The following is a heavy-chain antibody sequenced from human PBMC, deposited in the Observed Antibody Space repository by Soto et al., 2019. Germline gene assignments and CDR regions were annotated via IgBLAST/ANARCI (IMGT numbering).Heavy chain of an antibody. V-gene: IGHV4-30-4*01. CDR3: AREERKGIISWFDP. J-gene: IGHJ5*02. CDR1: GGSVSGVDYF. Sequence: SETLSLTCTVSGGSVSGVDYFWSWIRQSPGKGLEWIGYIYYTGITHLNPSLKSRLTMAVDTSKNEFSLKLTSVSAADTAVYFCAREERKGIISWFDPWGQGTPVTVS. D-gene: IGHD2-21*01. CDR2: IYYTGIT.